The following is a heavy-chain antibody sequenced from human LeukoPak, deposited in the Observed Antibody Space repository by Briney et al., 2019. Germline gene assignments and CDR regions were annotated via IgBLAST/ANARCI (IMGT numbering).Heavy chain of an antibody. J-gene: IGHJ6*02. D-gene: IGHD1-7*01. CDR3: AREWPRWNYLRGWYYYGMDV. CDR1: QFTFSSYW. Sequence: SGGSLRLSCAASQFTFSSYWMSWVRQAPGKGLEWVANINQDGSEKYYVDSVKGRFTISRDNAKNSLYLQMNSLRAEDTAVYYCAREWPRWNYLRGWYYYGMDVWGQGTTVTVSS. V-gene: IGHV3-7*01. CDR2: INQDGSEK.